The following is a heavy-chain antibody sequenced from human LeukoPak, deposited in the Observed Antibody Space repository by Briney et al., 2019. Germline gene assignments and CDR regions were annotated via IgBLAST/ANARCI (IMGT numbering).Heavy chain of an antibody. J-gene: IGHJ4*02. CDR1: GGTFSSYA. CDR3: ASLYCSGGSCYDY. D-gene: IGHD2-15*01. V-gene: IGHV1-69*13. CDR2: IIPIFGTA. Sequence: ASVKVSCTASGGTFSSYAISWVRQAPGQGPEWMGGIIPIFGTANYAQKFQGRVTITADESTSTAYMELSSLRSEDTAVYYCASLYCSGGSCYDYWGQGTLVTVSS.